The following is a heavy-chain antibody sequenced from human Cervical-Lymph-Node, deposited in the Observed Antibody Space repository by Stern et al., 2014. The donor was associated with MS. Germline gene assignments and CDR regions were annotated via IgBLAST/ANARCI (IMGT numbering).Heavy chain of an antibody. CDR2: IIPIIGTA. CDR3: ALGGFGHYFEY. J-gene: IGHJ4*02. Sequence: DQLVESGAEVQQPGSSVKVSCRASGGTFSSSDISWVRQAPGQGLEWMGGIIPIIGTANYAQKYQGRVAITADESTSTAYMELSSLRSEDTAIYYCALGGFGHYFEYWGQGTLVTVSS. CDR1: GGTFSSSD. V-gene: IGHV1-69*01. D-gene: IGHD3-10*01.